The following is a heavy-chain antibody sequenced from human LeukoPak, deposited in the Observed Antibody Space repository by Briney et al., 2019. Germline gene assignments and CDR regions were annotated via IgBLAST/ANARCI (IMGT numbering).Heavy chain of an antibody. D-gene: IGHD3-22*01. CDR3: ARGPIVAVRNYFDY. V-gene: IGHV1-69*04. CDR2: IIPILGIA. J-gene: IGHJ4*02. CDR1: GYTFTGYY. Sequence: SVKVSCKASGYTFTGYYMHWVRQAPGQGLEWMGRIIPILGIANYAQKFQGRVTITADKSTSTAYMELSSLRSEDTAVYHCARGPIVAVRNYFDYWGQGTLVTVSS.